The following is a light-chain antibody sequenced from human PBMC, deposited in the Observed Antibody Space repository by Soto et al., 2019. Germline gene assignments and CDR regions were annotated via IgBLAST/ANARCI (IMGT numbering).Light chain of an antibody. CDR2: EGH. V-gene: IGLV2-23*01. Sequence: QSVLAQPASVSGSPGQSITISCTGASGYVGTYSLVSWYQQHPGKAPKVVIYEGHKRPSGVPDRFSGSTSVNTASLTISGLQTXXXADYYCCLYVGATTYVFGTGTKLTVL. CDR1: SGYVGTYSL. J-gene: IGLJ1*01. CDR3: CLYVGATTYV.